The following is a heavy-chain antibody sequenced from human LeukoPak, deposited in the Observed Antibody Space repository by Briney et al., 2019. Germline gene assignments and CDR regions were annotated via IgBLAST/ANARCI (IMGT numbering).Heavy chain of an antibody. J-gene: IGHJ3*02. CDR1: GYTFTSYG. CDR2: ISAYNGNT. Sequence: ASVKVSCKASGYTFTSYGISGVRQAPGQGLEWMGWISAYNGNTNNAQKLQGRVTMTTDTSTSTAYMELRSLRSDDTAVYYSARDRGPSIAAGEHAFDIWGQGTLVTVSS. D-gene: IGHD6-13*01. CDR3: ARDRGPSIAAGEHAFDI. V-gene: IGHV1-18*01.